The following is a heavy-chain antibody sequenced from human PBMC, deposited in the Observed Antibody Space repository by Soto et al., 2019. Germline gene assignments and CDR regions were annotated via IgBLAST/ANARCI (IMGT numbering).Heavy chain of an antibody. CDR2: ISSSRSYI. Sequence: PGGSLRLSCAASGFAFSSYSMNWVRQAPGKGLEWGSSISSSRSYIYYADSVKGRFTISRDNAKNSLYLQMNSLRAEDTAVYYCASAFALRRYSSAAPQKFDYWGQGTLVTVSS. CDR1: GFAFSSYS. D-gene: IGHD6-19*01. V-gene: IGHV3-21*01. CDR3: ASAFALRRYSSAAPQKFDY. J-gene: IGHJ4*02.